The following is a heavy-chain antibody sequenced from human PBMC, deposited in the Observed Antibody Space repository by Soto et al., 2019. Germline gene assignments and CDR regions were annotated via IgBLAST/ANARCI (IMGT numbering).Heavy chain of an antibody. CDR1: GASFTNAW. Sequence: EVQLVESGGGLVKPGESLRLSCEASGASFTNAWMNWVRQAPGKGLEWVGRIKTRIDSATTDYAAPVKGRFTISRDDSKNTLYQQMTTLKPGDTAFYYCTTEAPSWLRGLKSGGQGTLVTFPS. CDR3: TTEAPSWLRGLKS. CDR2: IKTRIDSATT. J-gene: IGHJ4*02. D-gene: IGHD5-12*01. V-gene: IGHV3-15*01.